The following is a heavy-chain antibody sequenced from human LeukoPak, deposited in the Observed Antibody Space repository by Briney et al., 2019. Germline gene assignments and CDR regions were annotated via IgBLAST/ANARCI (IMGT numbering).Heavy chain of an antibody. J-gene: IGHJ5*02. Sequence: ASVKVSCKASGYTFTSYYMHWVRQAPGQGLEWMGIINPSGGSTSYAQKFQGRVTMTRDMSTSTVYMELSSLRSEDTAVYYCARDSAPPDFWSGYYLRIYNWFDPWGQGTLVTVPS. CDR3: ARDSAPPDFWSGYYLRIYNWFDP. D-gene: IGHD3-3*01. CDR2: INPSGGST. CDR1: GYTFTSYY. V-gene: IGHV1-46*01.